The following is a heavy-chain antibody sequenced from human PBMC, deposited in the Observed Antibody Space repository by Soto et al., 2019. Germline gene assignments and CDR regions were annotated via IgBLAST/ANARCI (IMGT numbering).Heavy chain of an antibody. J-gene: IGHJ3*02. Sequence: PGGSLRLSCAASGCTFSSYAMSGGRQAPGKGLEWVSTISKSGDNTYYADSVKGRFTISRDDSKNTLYLQMNSLRAEDTAMYYCARGTYSSSWYGSYAFDIWGQGTMVTVSS. CDR1: GCTFSSYA. CDR3: ARGTYSSSWYGSYAFDI. V-gene: IGHV3-23*01. CDR2: ISKSGDNT. D-gene: IGHD6-13*01.